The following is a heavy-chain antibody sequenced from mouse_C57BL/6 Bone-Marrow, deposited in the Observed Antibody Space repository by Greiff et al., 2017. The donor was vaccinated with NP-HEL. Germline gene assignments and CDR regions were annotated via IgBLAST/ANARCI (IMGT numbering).Heavy chain of an antibody. D-gene: IGHD2-4*01. Sequence: EVQLQQSGAELVRPGASVKLSRTASGFNIKDDYMHWVKQRPEQGLEWIGWIDPENGDTEYASKFQGKATITADTSSNTAYLQLSSLTSEDTAVYYCTTRIYYDYDGGDYWGQGTTLTVSS. CDR2: IDPENGDT. CDR3: TTRIYYDYDGGDY. V-gene: IGHV14-4*01. J-gene: IGHJ2*01. CDR1: GFNIKDDY.